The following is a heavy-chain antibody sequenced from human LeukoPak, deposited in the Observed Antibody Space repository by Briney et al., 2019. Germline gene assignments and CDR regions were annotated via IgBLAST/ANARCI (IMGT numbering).Heavy chain of an antibody. Sequence: PGGSLRLSCAASGFTFSTYWMSWVRQAPGKGLEWVAGIKPDGSAGYYADSVKGRFTISRDNAKNSLYLQMDSLIAEETAIYYCAKDSSWGQGTLVTVSS. CDR1: GFTFSTYW. V-gene: IGHV3-7*01. CDR2: IKPDGSAG. J-gene: IGHJ5*02. CDR3: AKDSS.